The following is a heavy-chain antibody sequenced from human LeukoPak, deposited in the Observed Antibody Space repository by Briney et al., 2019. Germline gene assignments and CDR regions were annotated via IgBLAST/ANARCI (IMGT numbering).Heavy chain of an antibody. Sequence: GRSLRLYCAASGFTFSSYAMHWVRQAPGKGLEWVAMIWYDGSNIYYADSVKGRFTISRDNSKNTLSLQMNSLRVEDTAVYYCARDWMGTTRLAGDCWGQGTLVTVSS. CDR2: IWYDGSNI. CDR3: ARDWMGTTRLAGDC. V-gene: IGHV3-33*01. J-gene: IGHJ4*02. CDR1: GFTFSSYA. D-gene: IGHD1-26*01.